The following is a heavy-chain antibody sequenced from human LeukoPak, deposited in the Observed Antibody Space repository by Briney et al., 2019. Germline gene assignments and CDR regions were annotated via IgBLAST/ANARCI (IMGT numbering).Heavy chain of an antibody. CDR2: ISAYNGNT. D-gene: IGHD3-16*02. Sequence: ASVKVSCKASGYTFTSYGISWMRQAPGQGLEWMGWISAYNGNTNYAQKLQGRVTMTTDTSTSTAYMELRSLRSDDTAVYYCARGGRRMITFGGVIVIPDFDYWGQGTLVTVSS. CDR1: GYTFTSYG. J-gene: IGHJ4*02. V-gene: IGHV1-18*01. CDR3: ARGGRRMITFGGVIVIPDFDY.